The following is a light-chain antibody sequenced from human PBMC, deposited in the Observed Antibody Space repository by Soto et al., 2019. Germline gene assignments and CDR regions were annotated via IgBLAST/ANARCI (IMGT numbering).Light chain of an antibody. Sequence: QSALTQPASVSGSPGQSISISCTGTSSDVGGYNYVSWYQQHPGKAPEVLIYEVSNRPSGVSDRFSGSKSGNTASLTISGLQAGDEADYYCNSYTGGSTYVFGTGTKLTVL. CDR1: SSDVGGYNY. CDR3: NSYTGGSTYV. J-gene: IGLJ1*01. V-gene: IGLV2-14*01. CDR2: EVS.